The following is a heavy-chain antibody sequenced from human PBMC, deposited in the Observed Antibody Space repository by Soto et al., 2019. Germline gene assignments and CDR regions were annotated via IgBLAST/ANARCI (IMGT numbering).Heavy chain of an antibody. D-gene: IGHD3-3*01. J-gene: IGHJ6*02. CDR2: ISYEGSNE. Sequence: PGGSLRLSCAASGFAFGSYGMHWVRQAPGKGLEWVTFISYEGSNEYSADSVKGRFTISRDNSKNTLYLQMNSLRAEDTAVYYFAKGFWCCGSHNHMDVWGQGTKVTVSS. CDR1: GFAFGSYG. CDR3: AKGFWCCGSHNHMDV. V-gene: IGHV3-30*18.